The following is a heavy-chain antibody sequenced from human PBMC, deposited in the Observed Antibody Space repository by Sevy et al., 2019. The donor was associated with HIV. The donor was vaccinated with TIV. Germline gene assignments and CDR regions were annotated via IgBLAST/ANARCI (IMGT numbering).Heavy chain of an antibody. V-gene: IGHV4-30-4*01. D-gene: IGHD6-6*01. J-gene: IGHJ5*02. CDR3: ARDATENTSSSVWFDP. Sequence: SETLSLTCTVSGGSISSGNYYWHWIRQPPGKGLEWIGYISYTGNTYYNPSLKSPVTISVDTSNNQYSLRLTSVTAAETAVYYCARDATENTSSSVWFDPWGQGTLVTVSS. CDR1: GGSISSGNYY. CDR2: ISYTGNT.